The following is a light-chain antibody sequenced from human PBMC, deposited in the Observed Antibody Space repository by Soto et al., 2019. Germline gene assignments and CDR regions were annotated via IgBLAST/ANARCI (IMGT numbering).Light chain of an antibody. CDR1: QDIGSH. CDR3: QQYNNWPPIT. CDR2: DAS. V-gene: IGKV3-11*01. J-gene: IGKJ5*01. Sequence: EVILTQSPATLSLSPGDRATLSCRASQDIGSHLTWYQHKYGQSPRLLIYDASIRATGIPARFSGSGSGTEFTLTISSLQSEDFAVYYCQQYNNWPPITFGQGTRLEIK.